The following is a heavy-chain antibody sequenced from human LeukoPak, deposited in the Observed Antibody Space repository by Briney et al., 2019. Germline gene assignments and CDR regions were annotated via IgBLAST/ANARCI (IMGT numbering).Heavy chain of an antibody. CDR1: GFTFSSYA. J-gene: IGHJ2*01. CDR3: AKGIIAAAGAYWYFDL. D-gene: IGHD6-13*01. CDR2: ISGRGGST. V-gene: IGHV3-23*01. Sequence: GGSLRLSCAASGFTFSSYAMSWVRQAPGKGLEWVSAISGRGGSTYYADSVKGRFTISTDNSKNTLYLQLNSLRAEDTAVYYCAKGIIAAAGAYWYFDLWGRGTLVTVSP.